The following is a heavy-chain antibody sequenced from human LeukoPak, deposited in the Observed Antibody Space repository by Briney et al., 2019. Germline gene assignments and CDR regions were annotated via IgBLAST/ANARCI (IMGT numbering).Heavy chain of an antibody. CDR3: ARVKTTVTGQGFDY. V-gene: IGHV3-9*01. CDR2: INWNSGRI. J-gene: IGHJ4*02. Sequence: GGSLRLSCAASGFTFDDYAMHWVRQAPGKGLEWVSGINWNSGRIGYADSVKGRFTISRDNAKNSLYLQMNSLRDEDTAVYYCARVKTTVTGQGFDYWGQGTLVTVSS. CDR1: GFTFDDYA. D-gene: IGHD4-17*01.